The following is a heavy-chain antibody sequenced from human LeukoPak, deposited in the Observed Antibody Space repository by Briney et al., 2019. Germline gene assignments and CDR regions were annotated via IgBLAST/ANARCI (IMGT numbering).Heavy chain of an antibody. D-gene: IGHD3-16*02. Sequence: SETLSLICTVAGGFISSHYWSWIRQPPGKGLEWIGYIYYSGSTNYTPSLKSRVTISVDTSKNQFSLKLSSVTAADTAVYYCARHIDSDFDYWGQGTLVTVSS. V-gene: IGHV4-59*08. J-gene: IGHJ4*02. CDR3: ARHIDSDFDY. CDR1: GGFISSHY. CDR2: IYYSGST.